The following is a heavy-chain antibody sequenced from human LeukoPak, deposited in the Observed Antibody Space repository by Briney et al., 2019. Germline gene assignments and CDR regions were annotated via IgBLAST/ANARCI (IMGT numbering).Heavy chain of an antibody. J-gene: IGHJ5*02. CDR2: INHSGST. CDR1: GGPFSGYY. CDR3: ASLITMVRGSDWFDP. Sequence: SETLSLTCAVYGGPFSGYYWSWIRQPPGKGLEWIGEINHSGSTSYNPSLKSRVTISVVTSTNQFSLKLSSVTAADTAVYYCASLITMVRGSDWFDPWGQGTLVTVSS. D-gene: IGHD3-10*01. V-gene: IGHV4-34*01.